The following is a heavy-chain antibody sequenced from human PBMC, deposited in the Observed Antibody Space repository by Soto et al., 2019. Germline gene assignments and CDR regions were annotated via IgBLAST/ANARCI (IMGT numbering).Heavy chain of an antibody. CDR3: AREESSDGYNFY. D-gene: IGHD5-12*01. CDR1: GGSISSSNW. CDR2: IYHSGST. Sequence: KLRETLSLTCAVSGGSISSSNWWSWVRQPPGKGLEWIGEIYHSGSTNYNPSLKSRVTISVDKSKNQFSLKLSSVTAADTAVYYCAREESSDGYNFYWGQGTLVTVSS. J-gene: IGHJ4*02. V-gene: IGHV4-4*03.